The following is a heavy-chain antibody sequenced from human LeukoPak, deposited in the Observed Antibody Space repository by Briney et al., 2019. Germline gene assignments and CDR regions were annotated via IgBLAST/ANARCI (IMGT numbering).Heavy chain of an antibody. J-gene: IGHJ1*01. D-gene: IGHD2-15*01. CDR1: GYNFFTYW. V-gene: IGHV5-51*01. CDR2: MYPGNSET. Sequence: GESLQISCQASGYNFFTYWICWVRQMPGKGLEWVAMMYPGNSETKYSPSFQGQVTISVDKSIRTVYLQWSSLKASDTATYYCASPQSGYDNVGEHWGQGTLVTVSS. CDR3: ASPQSGYDNVGEH.